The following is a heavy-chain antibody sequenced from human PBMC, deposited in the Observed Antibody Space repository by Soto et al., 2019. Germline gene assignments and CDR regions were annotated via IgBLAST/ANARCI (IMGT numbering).Heavy chain of an antibody. V-gene: IGHV4-31*03. CDR1: GGSISSGGYY. D-gene: IGHD5-18*01. CDR3: ARSGYSYGPNPLLY. J-gene: IGHJ4*02. CDR2: IYYSGST. Sequence: QVQLQESGPGLVKPSQTLSLTCTVSGGSISSGGYYWSWIRQHPGKGLEWIGYIYYSGSTYYNPSLKSRVNISVATSKNQCSLQLSSVTAADTAVYYCARSGYSYGPNPLLYWGQGTLVTVSS.